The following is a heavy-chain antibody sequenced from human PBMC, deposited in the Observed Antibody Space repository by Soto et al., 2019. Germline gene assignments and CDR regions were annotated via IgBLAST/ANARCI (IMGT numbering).Heavy chain of an antibody. D-gene: IGHD2-21*01. J-gene: IGHJ5*02. V-gene: IGHV4-30-4*01. Sequence: SETLSLTCTVSGGSISNIDYYWSWIRQPPGKALEWIGYIYYSGNTYYNPPLKGRATISLDTSKNQFSLKLSSVTAADTAVYYCARGLEFGYLFDPWGQGSLVTVSS. CDR3: ARGLEFGYLFDP. CDR2: IYYSGNT. CDR1: GGSISNIDYY.